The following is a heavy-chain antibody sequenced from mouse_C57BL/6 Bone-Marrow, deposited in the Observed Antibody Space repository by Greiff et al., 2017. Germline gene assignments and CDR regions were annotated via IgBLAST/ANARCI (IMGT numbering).Heavy chain of an antibody. V-gene: IGHV1-50*01. Sequence: QVQLQQPGAELVKPGASVKLSCKASGYTFTSYWMQWVKQRPGQGLEWIGEIDPSDSYTNYNQKFKGKATLTVDTSASTAYMQLSSLTSEDSAVYYCARDVYYFYYAMDYWGQGTSVTVSS. CDR2: IDPSDSYT. J-gene: IGHJ4*01. CDR1: GYTFTSYW. D-gene: IGHD2-3*01. CDR3: ARDVYYFYYAMDY.